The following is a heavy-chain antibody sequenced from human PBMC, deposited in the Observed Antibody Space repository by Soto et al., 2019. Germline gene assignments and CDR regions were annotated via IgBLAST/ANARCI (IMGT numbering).Heavy chain of an antibody. V-gene: IGHV3-23*01. J-gene: IGHJ3*02. Sequence: GGSLRLSCAASGFTFSSYAMSWVRQAPGKGLEWVSAISGSGGSTYYADSVKGRFTISRDNSKNTLYLQMNSLRAEDTAVYYCAKDQPSNSGWPLRGDDAFDIWGQGTMVTVSS. D-gene: IGHD6-19*01. CDR2: ISGSGGST. CDR1: GFTFSSYA. CDR3: AKDQPSNSGWPLRGDDAFDI.